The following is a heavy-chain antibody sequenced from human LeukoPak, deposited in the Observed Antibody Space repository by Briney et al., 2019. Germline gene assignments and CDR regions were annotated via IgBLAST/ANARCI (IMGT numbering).Heavy chain of an antibody. CDR2: INPSGGST. V-gene: IGHV1-46*01. Sequence: ASVKVSCKASGYTFTSYYMHWVRQAPGQGLEWMGIINPSGGSTSYAQKFQGRVTMTRDMSTSTVYMELSSLRSEDTAVYYCARVLPSTYYYGSGSDTPLDPWGQGTLVTVSS. D-gene: IGHD3-10*01. CDR3: ARVLPSTYYYGSGSDTPLDP. J-gene: IGHJ5*02. CDR1: GYTFTSYY.